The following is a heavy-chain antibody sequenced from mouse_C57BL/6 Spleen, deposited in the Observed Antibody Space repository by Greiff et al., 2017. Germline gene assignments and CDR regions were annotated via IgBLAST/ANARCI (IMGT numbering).Heavy chain of an antibody. V-gene: IGHV1-50*01. CDR1: GSTFTSSW. CDR2: IDPSDSYT. J-gene: IGHJ3*01. Sequence: QVQLQQPGAELVQPGASVKLSCTASGSTFTSSWLQWVTQRPGQGLAWIGEIDPSDSYTNYNQKFKGKATLTVDTSSSTAYMQLSSLTSEDSAVYYCARGDTTVVATPFAYWGQGTLVTVSA. CDR3: ARGDTTVVATPFAY. D-gene: IGHD1-1*01.